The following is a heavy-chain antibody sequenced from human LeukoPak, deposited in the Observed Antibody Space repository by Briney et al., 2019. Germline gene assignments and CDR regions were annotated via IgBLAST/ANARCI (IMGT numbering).Heavy chain of an antibody. V-gene: IGHV3-30*18. CDR2: ISYDGTNK. CDR1: GFTFSNYG. Sequence: GGSLRLSCAASGFTFSNYGMHWVRQAPGKGLKWVALISYDGTNKYYADSAKGRFTISRDNSKNTLYLQMNSLRAEDTAVYYCAKDLDAIVVVPAAMIYWGQGTLVTVSS. CDR3: AKDLDAIVVVPAAMIY. D-gene: IGHD2-2*01. J-gene: IGHJ4*02.